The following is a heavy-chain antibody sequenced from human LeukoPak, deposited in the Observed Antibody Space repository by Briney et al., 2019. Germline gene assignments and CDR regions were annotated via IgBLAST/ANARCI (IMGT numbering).Heavy chain of an antibody. V-gene: IGHV3-48*01. CDR1: GFTFSNHG. CDR2: VSPPGGGT. Sequence: GGSLRLSCAASGFTFSNHGMNWVRQAPGKGLEWLSGVSPPGGGTYYADSVKGRFTISRDNAKNSLYLQMNSLRAEDTAVYYCARGADYWGQGTLVTVSS. CDR3: ARGADY. J-gene: IGHJ4*02.